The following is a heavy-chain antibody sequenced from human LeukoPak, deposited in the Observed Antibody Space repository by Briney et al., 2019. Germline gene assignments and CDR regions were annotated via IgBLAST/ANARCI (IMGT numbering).Heavy chain of an antibody. Sequence: GGSLRLSCAASGFSFSDARMKWGRQAPGRGVEWVGRVKSKTDDGTTDYAAPMKGRFTISRDDSYNTLYLQMDSLKLEDTAVYYCAAGTGRSDFDYWGQGTLVTVSS. V-gene: IGHV3-15*01. D-gene: IGHD1-1*01. CDR2: VKSKTDDGTT. CDR1: GFSFSDAR. CDR3: AAGTGRSDFDY. J-gene: IGHJ4*02.